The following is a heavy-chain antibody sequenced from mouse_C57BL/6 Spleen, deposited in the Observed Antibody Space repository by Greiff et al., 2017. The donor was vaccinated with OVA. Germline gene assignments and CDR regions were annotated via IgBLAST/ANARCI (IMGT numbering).Heavy chain of an antibody. CDR3: TLYYDYDNYAMDY. CDR1: GYTFTDYE. D-gene: IGHD2-4*01. CDR2: IVPETGGT. V-gene: IGHV1-15*01. Sequence: QVQLQQSGAELVRPGASVTLSCKASGYTFTDYEMHWVKQTPVHGLVWIGAIVPETGGTAYNQTFKGKAILTADKSSSTAYMELRSLTSEDSAVYYGTLYYDYDNYAMDYWGQGTSVTVSS. J-gene: IGHJ4*01.